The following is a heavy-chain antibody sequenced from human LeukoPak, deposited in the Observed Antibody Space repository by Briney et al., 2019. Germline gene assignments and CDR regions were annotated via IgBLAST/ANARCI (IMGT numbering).Heavy chain of an antibody. CDR1: GFTFSSYW. CDR3: AKASPVTSWAATTDDY. Sequence: GGSLRLSCAASGFTFSSYWMNWVRQAPGKGLEWVSAISGSGGSTYYADSVKGRFTISRDNSKNTLYLQMYSLRAEDTAVYYCAKASPVTSWAATTDDYWGQGTLVTVSS. D-gene: IGHD4-17*01. J-gene: IGHJ4*02. CDR2: ISGSGGST. V-gene: IGHV3-23*01.